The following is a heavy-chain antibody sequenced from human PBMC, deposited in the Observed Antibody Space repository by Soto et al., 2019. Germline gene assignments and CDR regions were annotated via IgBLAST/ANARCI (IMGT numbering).Heavy chain of an antibody. J-gene: IGHJ4*02. V-gene: IGHV1-3*01. CDR1: GYTFTSYA. D-gene: IGHD3-16*01. Sequence: ASVKVSCKASGYTFTSYAMHWVRQAPGQRLEWMGWINAGNGNTKYSQKFQGRVTITRDTSASTAYMELSSLRSEDTAVYYCARDPIRQDYYDYMWGTLAYYFDYWGQGTLVTVSS. CDR2: INAGNGNT. CDR3: ARDPIRQDYYDYMWGTLAYYFDY.